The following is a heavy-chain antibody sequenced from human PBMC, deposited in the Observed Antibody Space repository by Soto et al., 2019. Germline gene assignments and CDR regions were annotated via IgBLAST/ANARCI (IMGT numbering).Heavy chain of an antibody. V-gene: IGHV3-30*18. CDR3: AKDLDIVVKAFDI. J-gene: IGHJ3*02. D-gene: IGHD2-21*01. CDR2: ISYDGSNK. Sequence: VQLVESGGGVVQPGRSLRLSCAASGFTFSSYGMHWVRQAPGKGLEWVAVISYDGSNKYYADSVKGRFTISRDNSKNTLYLQMNSLRAEDTAVYYCAKDLDIVVKAFDIWGQGTMVTVSS. CDR1: GFTFSSYG.